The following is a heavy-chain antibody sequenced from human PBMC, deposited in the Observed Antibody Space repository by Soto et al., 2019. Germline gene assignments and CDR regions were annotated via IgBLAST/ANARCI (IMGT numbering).Heavy chain of an antibody. CDR3: ARRKAAAGTFLSFYYYGMDV. D-gene: IGHD6-13*01. J-gene: IGHJ6*02. CDR1: GGSFSGYY. CDR2: INHSGST. V-gene: IGHV4-34*01. Sequence: SETLSLTCAVYGGSFSGYYWSWIRQPPGKGLGWIGEINHSGSTNYNPSLKSRVIISVDTSKNQFSLKLSSVTAADTAVYYCARRKAAAGTFLSFYYYGMDVWGRGTTVTVYS.